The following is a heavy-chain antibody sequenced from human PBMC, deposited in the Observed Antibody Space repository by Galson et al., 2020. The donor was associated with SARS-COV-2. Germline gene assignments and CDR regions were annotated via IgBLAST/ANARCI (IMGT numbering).Heavy chain of an antibody. J-gene: IGHJ6*02. Sequence: SLKISCAASGFTFSSYSMHWVRQAPGKRLEWVAVIWYDGSNKYYADSVKGRFTISRDNSKNTLYLQMNSLRAEETAVYYCARSHYDFWSGDRNQYYGMDVWGQGTTVTVSS. D-gene: IGHD3-3*01. CDR2: IWYDGSNK. V-gene: IGHV3-33*01. CDR3: ARSHYDFWSGDRNQYYGMDV. CDR1: GFTFSSYS.